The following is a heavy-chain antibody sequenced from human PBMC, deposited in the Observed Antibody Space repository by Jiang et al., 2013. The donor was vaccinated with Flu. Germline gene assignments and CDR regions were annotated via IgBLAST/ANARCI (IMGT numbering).Heavy chain of an antibody. J-gene: IGHJ5*02. V-gene: IGHV1-18*01. Sequence: SVKVSCQASGYTFTNYGISWVRQAPGQGPEWMGWISGYNGNTNYLQKFQGRVTMTTDTSTSTAYMELRSLRSDDTAVYYCARDKPDYDVLTGYYSDWFDPWAREPWSSSPQ. D-gene: IGHD3-9*01. CDR2: ISGYNGNT. CDR3: ARDKPDYDVLTGYYSDWFDP. CDR1: GYTFTNYG.